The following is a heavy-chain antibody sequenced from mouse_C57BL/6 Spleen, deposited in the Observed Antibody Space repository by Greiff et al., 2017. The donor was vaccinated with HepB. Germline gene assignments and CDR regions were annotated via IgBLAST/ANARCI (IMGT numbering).Heavy chain of an antibody. V-gene: IGHV5-17*01. J-gene: IGHJ3*01. CDR2: ISSGSSTI. Sequence: EVQGVESGGGLVKPGGSLKLSCAASGFTFSDYGMHWVRQAPEKGLEWVAYISSGSSTIYYADTVKGRFTISRDNAKNTLFLHMTSLRSEDTAMYYCARSGTKAWFAYWGQRNLVTVSA. CDR1: GFTFSDYG. D-gene: IGHD4-1*01. CDR3: ARSGTKAWFAY.